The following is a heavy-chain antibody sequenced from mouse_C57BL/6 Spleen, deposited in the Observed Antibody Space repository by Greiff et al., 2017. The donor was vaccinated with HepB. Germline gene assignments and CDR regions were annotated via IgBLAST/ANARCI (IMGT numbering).Heavy chain of an antibody. CDR1: GYAFSSYW. D-gene: IGHD1-1*01. CDR3: ARTITTVVATSAMDY. Sequence: QVQLKQSGAELVKPGASVKISCKASGYAFSSYWMNWVKQRPGKGLEWIGQIYPGDGDTNYNGKFKGKATLTADKSSSTAYMQLSSLTSEDSAVYFCARTITTVVATSAMDYWGQGTSVTVSS. CDR2: IYPGDGDT. V-gene: IGHV1-80*01. J-gene: IGHJ4*01.